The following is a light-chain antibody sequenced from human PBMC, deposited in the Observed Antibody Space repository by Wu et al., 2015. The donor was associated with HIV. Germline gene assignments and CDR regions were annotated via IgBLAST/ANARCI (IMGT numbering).Light chain of an antibody. Sequence: EIVLTQSPGTLSLSPGERATLSCRASQSVSSSYLAWYQQKPGQAPRLLIYGASSRATGIPDRFSGSGSGTDFTLTISRLESEDFAVYYCQQYASSPRTFGQGTIVE. CDR3: QQYASSPRT. V-gene: IGKV3-20*01. J-gene: IGKJ1*01. CDR2: GAS. CDR1: QSVSSSY.